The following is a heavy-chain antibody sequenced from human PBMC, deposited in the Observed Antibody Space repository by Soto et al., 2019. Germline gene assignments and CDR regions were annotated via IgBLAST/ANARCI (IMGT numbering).Heavy chain of an antibody. CDR2: IIPIVGTA. Sequence: ASVKVSCKASGGTFSSYAISWVRQAPGQGLEWMGGIIPIVGTANYAQKFQGRVTITADESTSTAYMELSSLRSEDTAVYYCARAVRYCSSTSCYHTGKRWFDPWGQGTLVTVSS. V-gene: IGHV1-69*13. D-gene: IGHD2-2*01. J-gene: IGHJ5*02. CDR3: ARAVRYCSSTSCYHTGKRWFDP. CDR1: GGTFSSYA.